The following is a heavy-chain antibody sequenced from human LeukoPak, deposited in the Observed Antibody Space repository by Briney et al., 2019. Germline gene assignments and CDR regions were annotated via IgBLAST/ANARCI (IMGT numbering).Heavy chain of an antibody. CDR3: AKGRGYCSGGSCYSDY. V-gene: IGHV3-23*01. CDR1: GFTFSSYA. Sequence: GGSLRLSCSASGFTFSSYAMTWVRQAPGKGLEWVSTVSSSDSSAYYADSVKGRFTISRDDSKNTLYLQMNSLRAEDTAVYYCAKGRGYCSGGSCYSDYWGQGTLVTVSS. J-gene: IGHJ4*02. CDR2: VSSSDSSA. D-gene: IGHD2-15*01.